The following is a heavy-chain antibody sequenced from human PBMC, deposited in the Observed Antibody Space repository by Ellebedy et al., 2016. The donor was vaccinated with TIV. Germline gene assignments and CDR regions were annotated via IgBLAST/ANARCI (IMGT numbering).Heavy chain of an antibody. CDR2: ISAYTGNT. V-gene: IGHV1-18*01. CDR3: ARANQQGVVVVGPAPNFDF. D-gene: IGHD2-15*01. CDR1: GYTFTSYG. J-gene: IGHJ4*02. Sequence: ASVKVSCKASGYTFTSYGIGWVRQAPGQGLEWMGWISAYTGNTNYAQKFQGRVTMTTDTSTSTAYMEVRSLRSDGTAVYYCARANQQGVVVVGPAPNFDFWGQGTLVTVSS.